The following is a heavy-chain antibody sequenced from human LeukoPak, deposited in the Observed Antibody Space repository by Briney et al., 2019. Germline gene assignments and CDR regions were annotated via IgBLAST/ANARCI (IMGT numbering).Heavy chain of an antibody. V-gene: IGHV4-59*08. CDR3: AGAKPDWNPPDY. Sequence: PSETLSLTCSVSGGSVSSNFWSWIRKPPGKGLEWIGYVYNSGSTSYNPSMKSRVTISVDTSKDQFSLKLSSVTAADTAVYYCAGAKPDWNPPDYWGQGTLVTVSS. J-gene: IGHJ4*02. CDR1: GGSVSSNF. D-gene: IGHD1-1*01. CDR2: VYNSGST.